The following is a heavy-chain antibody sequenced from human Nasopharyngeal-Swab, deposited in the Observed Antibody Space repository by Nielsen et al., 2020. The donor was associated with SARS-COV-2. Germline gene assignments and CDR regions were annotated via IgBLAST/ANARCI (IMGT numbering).Heavy chain of an antibody. CDR2: ISGSDGSA. CDR3: ARIRTGAYFDY. V-gene: IGHV3-23*01. CDR1: GFTFSSCA. D-gene: IGHD1-14*01. Sequence: GGSLRLSCAASGFTFSSCAMSWVRQAPGKGLEWVSTISGSDGSAYYADSVKGRFTISRDNSRHTLCLQMNSLRAEDTAVYYCARIRTGAYFDYWGQGTLVTVSS. J-gene: IGHJ4*02.